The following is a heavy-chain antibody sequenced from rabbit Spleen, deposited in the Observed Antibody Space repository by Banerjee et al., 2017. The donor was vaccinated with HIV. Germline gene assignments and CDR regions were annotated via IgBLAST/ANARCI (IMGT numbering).Heavy chain of an antibody. CDR3: ARGGDVGTDNRYNF. Sequence: QEQLVESGGGLVQPGASLTLTCTASGVSFSSNYWICWVRQAPGKGLEWIACIVTDIGNTYYANWAKGRFTISKTSSTTVTLQMTSLTAADTATYFCARGGDVGTDNRYNFWGPGTLVTVS. CDR1: GVSFSSNYW. CDR2: IVTDIGNT. V-gene: IGHV1S45*01. J-gene: IGHJ4*01. D-gene: IGHD2-1*01.